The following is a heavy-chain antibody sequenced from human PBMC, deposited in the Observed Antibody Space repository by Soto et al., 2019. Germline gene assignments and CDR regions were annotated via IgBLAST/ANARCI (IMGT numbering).Heavy chain of an antibody. D-gene: IGHD2-15*01. J-gene: IGHJ4*02. V-gene: IGHV3-74*01. Sequence: AGSLRLSCVVSEFTFSSSWMHWVRQGPGKGLVWVSRINSDGSYINYADSVKGRFTTSRDNAKNMLYLQMNSLRAEDTALYYCVTGWSEYWGQGALVTVSS. CDR1: EFTFSSSW. CDR2: INSDGSYI. CDR3: VTGWSEY.